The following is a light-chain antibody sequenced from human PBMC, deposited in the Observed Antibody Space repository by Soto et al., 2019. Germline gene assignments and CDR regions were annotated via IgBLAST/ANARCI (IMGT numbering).Light chain of an antibody. V-gene: IGLV1-44*01. Sequence: QSVLTQPPSASGTTAQRVTISCSGSSSNIGSNTVNWYQQLPGTAPKLLIYSNNQRPSGVPDRFSGSKSGTSASLAISGLQSEDEADYYCEAWDDSLNGVVFGGGTKLTVL. CDR2: SNN. CDR3: EAWDDSLNGVV. J-gene: IGLJ2*01. CDR1: SSNIGSNT.